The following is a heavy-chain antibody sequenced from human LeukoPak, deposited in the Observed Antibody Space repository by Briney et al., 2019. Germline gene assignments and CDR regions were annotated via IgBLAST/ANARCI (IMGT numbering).Heavy chain of an antibody. D-gene: IGHD3-22*01. Sequence: SETLSLTCTVSGGSISSYYWSWIRQPAGKGLEWIGRIYTSGSTNYNPSLKSRVTMSVDTSKNQFSLKLSSVTAADTAVYYCARSGIKMIVVVNGAFDIWGQGTMVTVSP. CDR3: ARSGIKMIVVVNGAFDI. V-gene: IGHV4-4*07. J-gene: IGHJ3*02. CDR1: GGSISSYY. CDR2: IYTSGST.